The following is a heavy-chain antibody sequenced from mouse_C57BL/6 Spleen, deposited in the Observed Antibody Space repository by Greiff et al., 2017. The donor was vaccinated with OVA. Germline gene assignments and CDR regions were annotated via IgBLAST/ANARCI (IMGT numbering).Heavy chain of an antibody. CDR3: AITYGNYYFDY. CDR1: GYTFTDYN. CDR2: INPNNGGT. D-gene: IGHD2-1*01. V-gene: IGHV1-18*01. Sequence: EVQLQQSGPELVKPGASVKIPCKASGYTFTDYNMDWVKQSHGKSLEWIGAINPNNGGTIYNQKFKGKATLTVDKSYSTAYMELRSLTSEDTAVYYCAITYGNYYFDYWGQGTTLTVSS. J-gene: IGHJ2*01.